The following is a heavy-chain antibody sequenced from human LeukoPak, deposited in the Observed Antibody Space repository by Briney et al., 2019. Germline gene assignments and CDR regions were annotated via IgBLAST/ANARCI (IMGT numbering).Heavy chain of an antibody. CDR2: VSPFNGNT. V-gene: IGHV1-18*01. J-gene: IGHJ6*02. Sequence: ASVKVCCKASGYAFTSYGIGWVRHAPGQGQEWMGWVSPFNGNTNYDQTGQCKVTMTTATSTTTVHLELRSLRSDDTAVYHGAGELDIVVVGAALRHYGLDVWGQGTTVTVSS. CDR3: AGELDIVVVGAALRHYGLDV. CDR1: GYAFTSYG. D-gene: IGHD2-15*01.